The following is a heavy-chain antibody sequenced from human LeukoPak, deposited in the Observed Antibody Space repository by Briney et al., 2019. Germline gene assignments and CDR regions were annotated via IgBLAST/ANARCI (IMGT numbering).Heavy chain of an antibody. D-gene: IGHD6-19*01. J-gene: IGHJ4*02. CDR1: GFTFSNYW. CDR2: INSDGSFT. CDR3: ARGFSSGWYSFGDF. V-gene: IGHV3-74*03. Sequence: PGGSLRLSCAASGFTFSNYWMHWVRQAPGKGLVWVSRINSDGSFTTYADSVKGRFTISRDNAKNTLNLQMNSLRAEDTAVYYCARGFSSGWYSFGDFWGQGALVTVSS.